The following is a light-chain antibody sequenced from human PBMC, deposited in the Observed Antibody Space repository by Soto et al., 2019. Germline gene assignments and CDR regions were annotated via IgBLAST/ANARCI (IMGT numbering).Light chain of an antibody. Sequence: QSALTQPASVSGSLGQSITISCTGTSSDVGGYNYVSWYQQHPGKAPKLMIYDVSNRPSGVSNRFSGSKSGNTASLTISGLQAEDEADYYCSSYTSSSTSVFGTGTKVTVL. CDR3: SSYTSSSTSV. V-gene: IGLV2-14*01. J-gene: IGLJ1*01. CDR1: SSDVGGYNY. CDR2: DVS.